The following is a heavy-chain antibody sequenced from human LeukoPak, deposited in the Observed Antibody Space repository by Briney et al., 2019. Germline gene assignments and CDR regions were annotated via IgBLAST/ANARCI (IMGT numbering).Heavy chain of an antibody. Sequence: GGSLRLSCAASGFTFSSYAMSWVRQAPGKGLEWVSAISGSGGSTYYADSVKGRFTISRDNSKNTLYLQMNSLRAEDTAVYYCAKDIIVVRGANSRGPFDYWGQGTLVTVSS. J-gene: IGHJ4*02. CDR3: AKDIIVVRGANSRGPFDY. V-gene: IGHV3-23*01. D-gene: IGHD3-10*01. CDR2: ISGSGGST. CDR1: GFTFSSYA.